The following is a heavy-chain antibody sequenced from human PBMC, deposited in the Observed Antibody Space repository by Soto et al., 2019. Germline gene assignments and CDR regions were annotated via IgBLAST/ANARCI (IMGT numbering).Heavy chain of an antibody. V-gene: IGHV3-33*01. CDR1: GFTFSSYG. Sequence: QVQLVESGGGVVQPGRSLRLSCAASGFTFSSYGMHWVRQAPGKGLEWVAVIWYDGSNKYYADSVKGRFTISRDNSKNTLYLQMISLRAEDTAVYYCARDLRRAAVAGANYWGQGTLVTVSS. CDR2: IWYDGSNK. J-gene: IGHJ4*02. D-gene: IGHD6-19*01. CDR3: ARDLRRAAVAGANY.